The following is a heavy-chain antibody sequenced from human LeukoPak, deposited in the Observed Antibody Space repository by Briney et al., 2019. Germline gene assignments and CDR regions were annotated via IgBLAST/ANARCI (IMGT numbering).Heavy chain of an antibody. CDR1: GYTFTSYG. V-gene: IGHV1-18*01. J-gene: IGHJ5*02. Sequence: ASVKVSCKASGYTFTSYGISWVRQAPGQGLEWMGWISAYNGNTNYAQKLQGRVTMTEDTSTDTAYMELSSLRSEDTAVYYCATRKADDFSNWFDPWGQGTLVTVSS. CDR3: ATRKADDFSNWFDP. CDR2: ISAYNGNT. D-gene: IGHD3-3*01.